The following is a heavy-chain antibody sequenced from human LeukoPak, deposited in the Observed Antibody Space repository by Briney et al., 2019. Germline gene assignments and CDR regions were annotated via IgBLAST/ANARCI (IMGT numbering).Heavy chain of an antibody. CDR1: GFTFSSYA. Sequence: PGGSLRLSCAASGFTFSSYAMSWVRQAPGKGLEWVSAISGSGGSTYYADSVKGRFTISRDNSKNTLYLQMNSLRAEDTAVYYCAKDAENYDFWSGYPSHWGQGTLVTVSS. V-gene: IGHV3-23*01. D-gene: IGHD3-3*01. CDR2: ISGSGGST. J-gene: IGHJ4*02. CDR3: AKDAENYDFWSGYPSH.